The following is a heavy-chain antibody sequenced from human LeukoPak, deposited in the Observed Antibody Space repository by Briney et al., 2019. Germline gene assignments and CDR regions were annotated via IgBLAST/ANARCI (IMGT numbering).Heavy chain of an antibody. CDR3: ARDSSSTQGGNWFDP. J-gene: IGHJ5*02. Sequence: SETLSLTCTVSGGSISSGDFYWSWIRQPPGKGLEWIGYIYYSGSTYYNPSLESRVTISLDTSKNHFSLKLTPVTAADTAVYYCARDSSSTQGGNWFDPWGQGTLVTVSS. V-gene: IGHV4-30-4*01. CDR1: GGSISSGDFY. D-gene: IGHD6-13*01. CDR2: IYYSGST.